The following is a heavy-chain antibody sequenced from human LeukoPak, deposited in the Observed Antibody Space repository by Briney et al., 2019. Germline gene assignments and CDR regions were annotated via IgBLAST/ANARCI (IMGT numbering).Heavy chain of an antibody. D-gene: IGHD1-1*01. CDR1: GYIFTDYC. Sequence: GASVKVSCKASGYIFTDYCMHWVRQAPGQELGWMGRINPNSGGTNYAQKFQGRVTMTRDTSISTAYTELSSLRSEDTATYYCARDSWYSPYYFDYWGQGTLVTVSS. CDR2: INPNSGGT. J-gene: IGHJ4*02. CDR3: ARDSWYSPYYFDY. V-gene: IGHV1/OR15-1*02.